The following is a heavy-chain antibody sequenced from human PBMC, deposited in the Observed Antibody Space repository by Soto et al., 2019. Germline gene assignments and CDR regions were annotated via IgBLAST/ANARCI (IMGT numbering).Heavy chain of an antibody. V-gene: IGHV4-4*07. CDR1: GGSINTFY. CDR3: AREGSYSAYNFAHGIQLWSFDF. J-gene: IGHJ4*02. CDR2: IFSSGST. Sequence: SETLSLTCTVSGGSINTFYWSWVRQPAGKGLEWIGRIFSSGSTSFNPSLESRVAMSVDTSKNHFSLNLSSVTAADMAAYYCAREGSYSAYNFAHGIQLWSFDFWGQGAMVTVYS. D-gene: IGHD5-18*01.